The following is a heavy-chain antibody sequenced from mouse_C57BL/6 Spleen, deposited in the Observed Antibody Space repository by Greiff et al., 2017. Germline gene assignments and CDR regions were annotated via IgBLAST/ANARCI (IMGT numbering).Heavy chain of an antibody. CDR3: AREGDYAMDY. J-gene: IGHJ4*01. Sequence: QVQLQQSGAELARPGASVKLSCKASGYTFTSYGISWVKQRTGQGLEWIGEVYPRSGNTYYNEKFKGKATLTADKSSSTAYMELRSLTSEDAAVYFCAREGDYAMDYWGQGTSGTVSS. CDR1: GYTFTSYG. CDR2: VYPRSGNT. V-gene: IGHV1-81*01.